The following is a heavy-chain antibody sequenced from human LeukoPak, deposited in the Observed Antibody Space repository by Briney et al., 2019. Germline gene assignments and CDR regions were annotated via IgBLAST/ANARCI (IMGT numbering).Heavy chain of an antibody. CDR1: GFTFSSYS. D-gene: IGHD3-22*01. V-gene: IGHV3-48*04. CDR3: ARVGSGYYGNDAFDI. CDR2: ISSGSSTI. J-gene: IGHJ3*02. Sequence: GGSLRLSCAASGFTFSSYSMNWVRQAPGKGLEWVSYISSGSSTIYYADSVKGRFTISRDNAKNSLYLQMNSLRAEDTAVYYCARVGSGYYGNDAFDIWGQGTMVTVSS.